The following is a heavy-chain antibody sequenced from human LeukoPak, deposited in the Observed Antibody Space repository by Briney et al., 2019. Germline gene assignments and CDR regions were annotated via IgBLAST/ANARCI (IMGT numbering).Heavy chain of an antibody. V-gene: IGHV3-30*03. CDR3: ARETQIPKYYYDSSGIDY. CDR1: GFTFSSYG. J-gene: IGHJ4*02. Sequence: PGRSLRLSCAASGFTFSSYGMHWVRQAPGKGLEWVAVISYDGSNKYYADSVKGRFTISRDNSKNTLYLQMNSLRAEDTAVYYCARETQIPKYYYDSSGIDYWGQGTLVTVSS. D-gene: IGHD3-22*01. CDR2: ISYDGSNK.